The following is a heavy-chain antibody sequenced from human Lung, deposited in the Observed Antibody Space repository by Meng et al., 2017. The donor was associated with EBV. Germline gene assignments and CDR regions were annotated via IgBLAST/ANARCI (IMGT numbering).Heavy chain of an antibody. V-gene: IGHV4-4*02. J-gene: IGHJ4*02. D-gene: IGHD4-17*01. Sequence: GPRVVKPSGTRSLPCDVSGGSSRNDQWVSCVLQAPGKGLVWIGEIYHSGRTNYNPSVNSRVSMSVDKYHNHFSLRLSSVTAADTAGYYCTTLYGDSISWGQGTLVTVSS. CDR1: GGSSRNDQW. CDR2: IYHSGRT. CDR3: TTLYGDSIS.